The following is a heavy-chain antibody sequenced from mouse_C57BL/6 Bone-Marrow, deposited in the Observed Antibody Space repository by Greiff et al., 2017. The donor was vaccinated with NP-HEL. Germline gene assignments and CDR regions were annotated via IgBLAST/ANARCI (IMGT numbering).Heavy chain of an antibody. V-gene: IGHV10-1*01. D-gene: IGHD1-1*01. CDR1: GFSFNTYA. Sequence: EVQRVESGGGLVQPKGSLKLSCAASGFSFNTYAMNWVRQAPGKGLEWVARIRSKSNNYATYYADSVKDRFTISRDDSESMLYLQMNNLKTEDTAMYYCVRRGYYYGSSFPNYYAMDYWGQGTSVTVSS. J-gene: IGHJ4*01. CDR2: IRSKSNNYAT. CDR3: VRRGYYYGSSFPNYYAMDY.